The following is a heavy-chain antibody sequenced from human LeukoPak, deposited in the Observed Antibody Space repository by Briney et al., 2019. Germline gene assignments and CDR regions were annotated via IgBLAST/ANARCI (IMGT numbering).Heavy chain of an antibody. CDR2: ISGSGGST. CDR3: AKDLSGYSSSSACSY. Sequence: GGSLRLSCAASGFTFSSYAMSWVRQAPGKGREWVSAISGSGGSTYYADSVKGRFTISRDNSKNTLYLQMNSLRAEDTAVYYCAKDLSGYSSSSACSYWGQGTLVTVSS. J-gene: IGHJ4*02. CDR1: GFTFSSYA. D-gene: IGHD6-6*01. V-gene: IGHV3-23*01.